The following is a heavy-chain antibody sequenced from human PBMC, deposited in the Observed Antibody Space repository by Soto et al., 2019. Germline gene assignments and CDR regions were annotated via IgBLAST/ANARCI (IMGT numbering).Heavy chain of an antibody. D-gene: IGHD3-10*01. CDR1: GGSISSSSYY. V-gene: IGHV4-39*01. Sequence: SETLSLTCTVSGGSISSSSYYWGWIRQPPGKGLEWIGSIYYSGSTYYNPSLKSRVTISVDTSKNQFSLKLSSVTAADTAVYYCASQYYYGSGSYYRPNWFDPWGQGTLVTVSS. J-gene: IGHJ5*02. CDR2: IYYSGST. CDR3: ASQYYYGSGSYYRPNWFDP.